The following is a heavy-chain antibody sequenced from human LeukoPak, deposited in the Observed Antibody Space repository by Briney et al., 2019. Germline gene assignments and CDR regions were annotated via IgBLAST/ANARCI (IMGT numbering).Heavy chain of an antibody. Sequence: GGSLRLSCAASGVTFRDIAMSWVRQAPGKGQEWVSRISAGGFSPTYADSVKGRFTISRDISKETVYLEINSLQAEDTAVYYCAKSPSDDTIQEGYGAFDIWGQGTTVTVSS. V-gene: IGHV3-23*01. CDR2: ISAGGFSP. D-gene: IGHD2-15*01. CDR1: GVTFRDIA. CDR3: AKSPSDDTIQEGYGAFDI. J-gene: IGHJ3*02.